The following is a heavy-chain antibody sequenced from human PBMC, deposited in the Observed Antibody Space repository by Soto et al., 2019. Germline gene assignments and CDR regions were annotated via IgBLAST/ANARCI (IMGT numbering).Heavy chain of an antibody. CDR3: PRYSSGWFHLFDY. CDR2: LYYGRSA. J-gene: IGHJ4*02. V-gene: IGHV4-59*01. Sequence: SETLSLTCAVSGDSISSYYCMWIRQPPGKGLESIGYLYYGRSANYNPSLKSRVTLSVDTSTNQCSLTLSSMTAADTAVYYCPRYSSGWFHLFDYWGQGTLVTVSS. CDR1: GDSISSYY. D-gene: IGHD6-19*01.